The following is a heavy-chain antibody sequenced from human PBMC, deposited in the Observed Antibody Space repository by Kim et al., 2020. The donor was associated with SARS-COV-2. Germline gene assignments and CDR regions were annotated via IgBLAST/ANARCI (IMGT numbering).Heavy chain of an antibody. CDR2: ISYDGSNK. CDR1: GFTFSSYG. CDR3: AKPRRKPGGGGSQPHLRVVGFDY. J-gene: IGHJ4*02. V-gene: IGHV3-30*18. D-gene: IGHD2-15*01. Sequence: GGSLRLSCAASGFTFSSYGMHWVRQAPGKGLEWVAVISYDGSNKYYADSVKGRFTISRDNSKNTLYLQMNSLRAEDTAVYYCAKPRRKPGGGGSQPHLRVVGFDYWGQGTLVTVSS.